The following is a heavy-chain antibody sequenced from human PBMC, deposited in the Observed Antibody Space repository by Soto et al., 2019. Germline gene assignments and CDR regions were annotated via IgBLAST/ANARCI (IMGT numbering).Heavy chain of an antibody. V-gene: IGHV3-23*01. J-gene: IGHJ4*02. D-gene: IGHD6-6*01. CDR2: ISGSGGST. CDR1: GFMFNGSA. CDR3: AKKASSSRPTWFDY. Sequence: GGSLKLSCAASGFMFNGSAVSWVRQTLGKGLEWVSAISGSGGSTYYADSVKGRFTISRDNSKNTLYLQMNSLRAEDTAVYYCAKKASSSRPTWFDYWGQGTLVTVSS.